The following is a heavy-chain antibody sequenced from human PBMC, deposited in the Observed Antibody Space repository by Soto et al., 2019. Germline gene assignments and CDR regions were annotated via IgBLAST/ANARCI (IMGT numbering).Heavy chain of an antibody. CDR3: ARSISSWREFDY. D-gene: IGHD6-13*01. V-gene: IGHV5-51*01. Sequence: GESLKISCKGSGYSFPSYWIAWVRQMPGKGLEWMGIIYPRDSDTRYSPSFQGQVTISADKSISTAYLQWSSLKASDTAMYYCARSISSWREFDYWGQGXLVTVYS. CDR1: GYSFPSYW. J-gene: IGHJ4*02. CDR2: IYPRDSDT.